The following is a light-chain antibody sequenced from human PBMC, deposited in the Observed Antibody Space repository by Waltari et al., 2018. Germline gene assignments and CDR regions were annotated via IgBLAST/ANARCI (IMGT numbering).Light chain of an antibody. CDR1: STNIGAGYD. CDR2: GNN. J-gene: IGLJ2*01. V-gene: IGLV1-40*01. Sequence: QSVLTQPPSVSGAPGQRITISCTGTSTNIGAGYDVHWYLQLPGTAPKLLILGNNNRPSAVPDRFSASKSDTSASLAITGLQAEDEADYYCQSYDSSLSGVLFGGGTKLTVL. CDR3: QSYDSSLSGVL.